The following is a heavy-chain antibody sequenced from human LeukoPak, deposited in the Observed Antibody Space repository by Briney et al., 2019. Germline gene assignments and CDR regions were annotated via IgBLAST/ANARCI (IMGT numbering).Heavy chain of an antibody. J-gene: IGHJ4*02. CDR2: INPNSGGT. CDR1: GYNFTSYY. D-gene: IGHD3-22*01. Sequence: GASVKVSCKASGYNFTSYYMHWVRQAPGQGLEWMGWINPNSGGTNYAQKFQGRVTMTRDTSISTAYMELSRLRSDDTAVYYCARASYYYDSSGYPGYYFDYWGQGTLVTVSS. CDR3: ARASYYYDSSGYPGYYFDY. V-gene: IGHV1-2*02.